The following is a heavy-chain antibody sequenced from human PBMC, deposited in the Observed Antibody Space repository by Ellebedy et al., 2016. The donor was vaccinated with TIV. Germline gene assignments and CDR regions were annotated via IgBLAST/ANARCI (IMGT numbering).Heavy chain of an antibody. Sequence: AASVKVSCKASGYTFTAYYLHWVRQAPGQGLEWMGWINPNSGGTNFAQKFQGRVTMTRDTSISTAYMEVSSLRSEDTAVYYCASLRDGYNYWGQGTLVTVSS. J-gene: IGHJ4*02. CDR3: ASLRDGYNY. V-gene: IGHV1-2*02. CDR1: GYTFTAYY. D-gene: IGHD5-24*01. CDR2: INPNSGGT.